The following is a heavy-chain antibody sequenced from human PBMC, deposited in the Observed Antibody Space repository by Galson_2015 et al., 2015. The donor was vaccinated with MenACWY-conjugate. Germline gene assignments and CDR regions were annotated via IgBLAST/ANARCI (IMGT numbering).Heavy chain of an antibody. J-gene: IGHJ3*02. CDR3: ATGLWYAFDI. V-gene: IGHV1-24*01. Sequence: SVKVSCKVSGYFLSKISMHWVRQAPGKGPEWMGGFDPKDGETIYAQNSQGRVTMTEDISTDIAYMELSSLTYEDTAVYYCATGLWYAFDIWGQGTMGSVSS. CDR1: GYFLSKIS. CDR2: FDPKDGET. D-gene: IGHD2-8*02.